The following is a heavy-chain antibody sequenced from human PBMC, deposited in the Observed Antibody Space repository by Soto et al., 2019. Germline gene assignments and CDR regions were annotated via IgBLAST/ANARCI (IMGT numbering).Heavy chain of an antibody. CDR2: IWYDGSNK. CDR1: GFTFSSYG. V-gene: IGHV3-33*01. CDR3: ARGGVRAEDGTDAFDI. D-gene: IGHD6-13*01. J-gene: IGHJ3*02. Sequence: QVQLVESGGGVVQPGRSLRLSCAASGFTFSSYGMHWVRQAPGKGLEWVAVIWYDGSNKYYADSVKGRFTISRDNSKNTLYLQMNSLRAEDTAVYYCARGGVRAEDGTDAFDIWGQGTMVTVSS.